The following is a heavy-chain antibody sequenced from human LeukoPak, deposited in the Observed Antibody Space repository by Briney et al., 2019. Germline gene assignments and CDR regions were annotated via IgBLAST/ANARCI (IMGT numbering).Heavy chain of an antibody. CDR3: AKDIQDSSSWYYFDS. D-gene: IGHD6-13*01. CDR2: ISWNSGSI. Sequence: GGSLRLSCAASGFTFDDYAMHWVRQAPGKGLEWVSGISWNSGSIDYADSVKGRFTISRDNATNSLYLQMNSLRAEDTALYYCAKDIQDSSSWYYFDSWGQGTLVTVSS. J-gene: IGHJ4*02. CDR1: GFTFDDYA. V-gene: IGHV3-9*01.